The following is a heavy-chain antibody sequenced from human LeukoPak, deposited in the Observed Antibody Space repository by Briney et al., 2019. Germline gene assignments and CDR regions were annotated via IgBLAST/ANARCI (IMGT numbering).Heavy chain of an antibody. CDR2: ISSSSSTI. CDR1: GFTFSSYS. CDR3: ARDSPQQWLVTDAFDI. V-gene: IGHV3-48*01. J-gene: IGHJ3*02. D-gene: IGHD6-19*01. Sequence: PGGSLRLSCAASGFTFSSYSMNWVRQAPGKGLEWVSYISSSSSTIYYADSVKGRFTISRDNAKNSLYLQMNSLRAEDTAVYYCARDSPQQWLVTDAFDIWGQGTMVTVSS.